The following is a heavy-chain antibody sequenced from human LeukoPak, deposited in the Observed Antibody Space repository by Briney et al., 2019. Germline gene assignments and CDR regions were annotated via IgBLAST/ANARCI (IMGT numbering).Heavy chain of an antibody. CDR3: ARHVSEWELLDLDY. V-gene: IGHV4-39*01. CDR1: GGSISSSSYS. D-gene: IGHD1-26*01. J-gene: IGHJ4*02. CDR2: IYYSGST. Sequence: SETLSLTCTVSGGSISSSSYSWGWIRQPPGKGLEWIGSIYYSGSTYYNPSLKSRVTISVDTSKNQFSLKLSSVTAADTAVYYCARHVSEWELLDLDYWGQGTLVTVSS.